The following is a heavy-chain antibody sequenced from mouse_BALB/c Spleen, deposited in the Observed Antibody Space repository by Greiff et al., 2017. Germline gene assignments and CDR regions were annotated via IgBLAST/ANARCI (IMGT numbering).Heavy chain of an antibody. CDR3: AGQYGNPAWFAY. CDR2: ILPGSGST. CDR1: GYTFSSYW. J-gene: IGHJ3*01. D-gene: IGHD2-10*02. V-gene: IGHV1-9*01. Sequence: VQLQQSGAALMKPGASVKISCKATGYTFSSYWIEWVKQRPGHGLEWIGEILPGSGSTNYNEKFKGKATFTADTSSNTAYMQLSSLTSEDSAVYYGAGQYGNPAWFAYWGQGTLVTVSA.